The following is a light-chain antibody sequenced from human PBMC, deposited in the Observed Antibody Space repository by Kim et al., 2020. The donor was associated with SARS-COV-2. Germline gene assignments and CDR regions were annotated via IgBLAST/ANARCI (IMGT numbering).Light chain of an antibody. CDR2: GAS. CDR3: QQYGSSPLYS. J-gene: IGKJ2*03. V-gene: IGKV3-20*01. Sequence: PGERPTPSCRASQSVSSSYLAWYQQKPGQAPRLLIYGASSSATGIPDRFSGSGSWTDFTFTISRLEPEDFAVYYCQQYGSSPLYSFGQGTKLEI. CDR1: QSVSSSY.